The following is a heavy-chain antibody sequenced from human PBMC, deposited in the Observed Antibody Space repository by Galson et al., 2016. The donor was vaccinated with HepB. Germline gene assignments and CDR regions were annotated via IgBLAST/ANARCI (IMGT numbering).Heavy chain of an antibody. CDR1: GDSISNYF. CDR3: ARAPRGPYYDSSTYRYYFDY. CDR2: SSYAGNT. J-gene: IGHJ4*02. V-gene: IGHV4-59*13. Sequence: SETLSLTCSVSGDSISNYFWNWIRQAPGRGLEWIGHSSYAGNTMYNPSLESRVTISIDTSNNQFSLKLSSVTAADTAVYYCARAPRGPYYDSSTYRYYFDYWGQGILVTVSS. D-gene: IGHD3-22*01.